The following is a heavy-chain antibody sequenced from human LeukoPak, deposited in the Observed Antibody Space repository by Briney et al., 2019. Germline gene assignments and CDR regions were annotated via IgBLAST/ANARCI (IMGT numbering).Heavy chain of an antibody. Sequence: PSETLSLTCTVSGGSISSYYWSWIRQPPGKGLEWIGYIYYNGSTNYNPSLKSRVTISVDTSKNKFSLKLSSVTAADTAVYYCARDKTRGLGYSYSKSGNYFDYWGQGTLVTVSS. CDR2: IYYNGST. D-gene: IGHD5-18*01. CDR1: GGSISSYY. J-gene: IGHJ4*02. V-gene: IGHV4-59*01. CDR3: ARDKTRGLGYSYSKSGNYFDY.